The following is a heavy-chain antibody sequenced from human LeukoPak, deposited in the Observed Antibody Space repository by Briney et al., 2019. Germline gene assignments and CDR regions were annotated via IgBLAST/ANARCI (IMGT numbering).Heavy chain of an antibody. CDR2: ISYDGSNK. Sequence: GGSLRLSCAASGFTFSNFAMHWVRQAPGKGLEWVAVISYDGSNKYYADSVKGRFTISRDNSKNTLYLQMNSLRAEDTAVYYCARGPIIIVRGVPYYFDYWGQGTLVTVSS. V-gene: IGHV3-30*04. J-gene: IGHJ4*02. CDR3: ARGPIIIVRGVPYYFDY. CDR1: GFTFSNFA. D-gene: IGHD3-10*01.